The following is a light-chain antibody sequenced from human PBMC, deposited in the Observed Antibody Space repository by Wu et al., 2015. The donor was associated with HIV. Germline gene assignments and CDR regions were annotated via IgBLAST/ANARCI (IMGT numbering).Light chain of an antibody. CDR1: QTVASD. CDR2: GAS. J-gene: IGKJ1*01. CDR3: QQYNNWPRT. Sequence: EIVLTQSPGTLSLSPGEGATLSCRASQTVASDYLAWYQQRPGQSPKLLIYGASSRATGIPDRFSGSGSGTDFTLTISSMQSEDFAVYYCQQYNNWPRTFGQGTKVEIK. V-gene: IGKV3D-15*01.